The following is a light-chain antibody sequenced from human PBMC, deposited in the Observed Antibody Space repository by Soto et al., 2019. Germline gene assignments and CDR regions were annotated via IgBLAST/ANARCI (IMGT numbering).Light chain of an antibody. CDR1: SRDVGGYDH. CDR2: DVT. Sequence: QSALNQPASVSGSPGQSSTISCTGTSRDVGGYDHVSWYQQHPGKAPKLIIYDVTVRPSGISRRFSGSKSDNTTSLAVSGLQPEDEADYYSSSYTNKDTLLFGGGTKLTVL. J-gene: IGLJ3*02. V-gene: IGLV2-14*03. CDR3: SSYTNKDTLL.